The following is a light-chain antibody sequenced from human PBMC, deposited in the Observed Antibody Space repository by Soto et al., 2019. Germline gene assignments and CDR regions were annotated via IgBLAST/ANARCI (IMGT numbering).Light chain of an antibody. CDR1: ESVSDNY. V-gene: IGKV3-20*01. J-gene: IGKJ5*01. CDR2: GAS. Sequence: EIVLTQSPGTPSLSPGERATLSCRASESVSDNYLAWYQQRSGQAPRLVIYGASSRASAVPDRFSGSGSGADFTLTIARLEPEDFAVYYCQQYGDSPRTFGQGTRLEIK. CDR3: QQYGDSPRT.